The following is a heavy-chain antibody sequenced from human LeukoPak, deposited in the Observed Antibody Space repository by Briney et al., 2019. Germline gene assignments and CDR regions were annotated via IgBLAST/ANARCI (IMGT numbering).Heavy chain of an antibody. CDR2: INWNGGST. CDR3: ARVRVDRGYAYFDY. D-gene: IGHD5-18*01. J-gene: IGHJ4*02. CDR1: GFTFDDYG. Sequence: GGSLRLSCAASGFTFDDYGMSWVRHAPGKGLEWVSGINWNGGSTGYADSVKGRFTISRQDAKNSLYLQMNNLRAGDTAVYYCARVRVDRGYAYFDYWGQGTLVTVSS. V-gene: IGHV3-20*04.